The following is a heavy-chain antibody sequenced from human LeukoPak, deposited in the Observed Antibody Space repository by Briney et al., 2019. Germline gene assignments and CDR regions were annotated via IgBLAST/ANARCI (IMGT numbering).Heavy chain of an antibody. CDR3: GKDQTGKGAFDS. D-gene: IGHD3-9*01. CDR2: ISGNSSSI. CDR1: GITFADYA. J-gene: IGHJ3*02. V-gene: IGHV3-9*01. Sequence: GGSLRLSCGAPGITFADYAMHWVGQAPGKGLEGVFCISGNSSSIGHSDYGKGRFTISRDNATDSLYLKMNSARAEDTALYYCGKDQTGKGAFDSWGQGTMVTVSS.